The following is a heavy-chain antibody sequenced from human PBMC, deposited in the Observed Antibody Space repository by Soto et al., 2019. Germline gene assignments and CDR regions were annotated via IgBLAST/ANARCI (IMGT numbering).Heavy chain of an antibody. CDR2: INPGDSDT. D-gene: IGHD4-17*01. J-gene: IGHJ6*02. CDR1: GFSFSKYK. V-gene: IGHV5-51*01. Sequence: GESLKISCEGSGFSFSKYKIGWVRQMPGKGLEWMGIINPGDSDTRYSPSFQGQVTISADKSISTAYLQWSTLKASDTATYYCATPYGGSYYYSYGMDVWGQATTVTAAS. CDR3: ATPYGGSYYYSYGMDV.